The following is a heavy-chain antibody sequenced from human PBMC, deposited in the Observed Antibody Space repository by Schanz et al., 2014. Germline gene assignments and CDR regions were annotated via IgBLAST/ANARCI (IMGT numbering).Heavy chain of an antibody. V-gene: IGHV3-48*01. CDR3: ARLPVGYGSGIWDV. CDR1: GFAFSSYS. D-gene: IGHD3-10*01. J-gene: IGHJ6*02. CDR2: ISSSGTTI. Sequence: QLVGSGGGLIQPGGSLRLSCTASGFAFSSYSMNWVRQAPGKGLEWVSYISSSGTTIYYADSVKGRFTISRDNAKNSLFLQMNSLRVEDTAVYDWARLPVGYGSGIWDVWGQGTSVTVSS.